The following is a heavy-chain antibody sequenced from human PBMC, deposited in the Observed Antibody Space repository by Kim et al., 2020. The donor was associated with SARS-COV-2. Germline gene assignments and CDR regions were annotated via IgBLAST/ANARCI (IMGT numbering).Heavy chain of an antibody. D-gene: IGHD6-19*01. CDR1: GFTFSSYA. CDR3: ARVSSGWYRGDYYYYGM. Sequence: GGSLRLSCAASGFTFSSYAMHWVRQAPGKGLEWVAVISYDGSNKYYADSVKGRFTISRDNSKNTLYLQMNSLRAEDTAVYYCARVSSGWYRGDYYYYGM. J-gene: IGHJ6*01. V-gene: IGHV3-30*04. CDR2: ISYDGSNK.